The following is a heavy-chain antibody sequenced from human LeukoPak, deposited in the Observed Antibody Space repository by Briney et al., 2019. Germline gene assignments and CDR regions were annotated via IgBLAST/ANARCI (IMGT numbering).Heavy chain of an antibody. J-gene: IGHJ5*02. V-gene: IGHV1-24*01. CDR1: GYTLTELS. CDR2: FDPEDGET. D-gene: IGHD6-19*01. Sequence: ASVKVSCKVSGYTLTELSMHWVRQAPGKGLEWMGGFDPEDGETIYAQKFQGRVTMTEDTSTDTAYMELSSLRSDDTAVYYCARDPSLRGYSSDGNNWFDPWGQGTLVTVSS. CDR3: ARDPSLRGYSSDGNNWFDP.